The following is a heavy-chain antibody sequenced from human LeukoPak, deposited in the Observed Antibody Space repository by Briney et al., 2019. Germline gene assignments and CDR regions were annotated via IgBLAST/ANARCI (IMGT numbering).Heavy chain of an antibody. CDR2: ITDDATT. CDR3: VRDRVGPDY. V-gene: IGHV3-74*03. CDR1: GFTFSSAW. J-gene: IGHJ4*02. D-gene: IGHD1-26*01. Sequence: PGGSLRLSCAASGFTFSSAWMHWVRQAPGTGLLWVSRITDDATTTYAASVRGRFTISRDNAKNILYLQMNSLRAEDTAVYYCVRDRVGPDYWGQGTLVTVSS.